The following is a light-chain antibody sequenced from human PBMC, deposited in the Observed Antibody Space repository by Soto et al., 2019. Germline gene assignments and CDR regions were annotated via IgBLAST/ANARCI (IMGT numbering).Light chain of an antibody. J-gene: IGKJ3*01. CDR2: DAS. Sequence: EIVLTQSPATLSLSPGERATLSCRASQSVSSFLAWYQQKPGQAPRLLIFDASNRATGTPARFSGSGSGTDFTLTISSLEPEDFAVYYCQHRSNWLFTFGPGTKVDI. CDR1: QSVSSF. V-gene: IGKV3-11*01. CDR3: QHRSNWLFT.